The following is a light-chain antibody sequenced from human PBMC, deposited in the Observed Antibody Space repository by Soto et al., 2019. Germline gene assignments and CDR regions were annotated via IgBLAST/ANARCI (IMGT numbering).Light chain of an antibody. CDR2: AAS. J-gene: IGKJ1*01. Sequence: DIQMYQSPSSLSASVGDRVAITCRASQSIRSHLNWYQQRPGKAPKFLIYAASSLQGGVPSRFSGSGSGTDFTLNISSLQPEDFATYYCQQSYNTPPTFGQGTKVDI. CDR1: QSIRSH. CDR3: QQSYNTPPT. V-gene: IGKV1-39*01.